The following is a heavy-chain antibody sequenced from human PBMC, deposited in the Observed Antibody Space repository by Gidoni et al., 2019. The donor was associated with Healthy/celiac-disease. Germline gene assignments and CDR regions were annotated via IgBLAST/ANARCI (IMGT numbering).Heavy chain of an antibody. D-gene: IGHD6-19*01. J-gene: IGHJ4*02. V-gene: IGHV1-69*04. CDR2: IIPILGIA. CDR3: ARDGQARIAVAGTGY. Sequence: QVQLVQSGAEVKKPGSSVKVSCKASGGTFSSYAISWVRQAPGQGLEWMGRIIPILGIANYAQKFQGRVTITADKSTSTAYMELSSLRSEDTAVYYCARDGQARIAVAGTGYWGQGTLVTVSS. CDR1: GGTFSSYA.